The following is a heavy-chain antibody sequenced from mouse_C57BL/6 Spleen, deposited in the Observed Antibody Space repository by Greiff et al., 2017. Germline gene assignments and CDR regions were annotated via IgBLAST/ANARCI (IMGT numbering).Heavy chain of an antibody. Sequence: QVQLQQSGAELARPGASVKLSCKASGYTFTSYGLSWVKQRTGQGLEWIGEIYPRSGNTYYNEKFKGKATLTADKSSSTAYMELRSLTSEDSAVYFCARRSNYNYFDYWGQGTTLTVSS. J-gene: IGHJ2*01. CDR3: ARRSNYNYFDY. CDR1: GYTFTSYG. D-gene: IGHD2-5*01. CDR2: IYPRSGNT. V-gene: IGHV1-81*01.